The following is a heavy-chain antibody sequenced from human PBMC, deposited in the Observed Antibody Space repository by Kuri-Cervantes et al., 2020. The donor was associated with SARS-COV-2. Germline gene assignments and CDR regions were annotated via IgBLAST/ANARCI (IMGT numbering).Heavy chain of an antibody. CDR3: AKALPGVTIFGVVIMSEGENYYYGMDV. J-gene: IGHJ6*02. D-gene: IGHD3-3*01. V-gene: IGHV3-23*01. CDR2: ISGSGGST. Sequence: GESLKISCAASGFTFSSYWMHWVRQAPGKGLEWVSAISGSGGSTYYADSVKGRFTISRDNSKNTLYLQMNSLRAEDTAVYYCAKALPGVTIFGVVIMSEGENYYYGMDVWGQGTTVTVSS. CDR1: GFTFSSYW.